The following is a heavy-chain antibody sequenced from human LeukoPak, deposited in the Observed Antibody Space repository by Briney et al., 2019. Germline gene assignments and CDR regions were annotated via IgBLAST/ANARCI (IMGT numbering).Heavy chain of an antibody. Sequence: PSETLSLTCAVYGGSFSGYYWSWIRQPPGKGLEWIGEINHSGSTNYNPSLKSRVTISVDTSKNQFSLKLSSVTAADTAVYYCARVINSSSRYYFDYWGQGTLVTVSS. D-gene: IGHD6-13*01. CDR3: ARVINSSSRYYFDY. V-gene: IGHV4-34*01. CDR2: INHSGST. CDR1: GGSFSGYY. J-gene: IGHJ4*02.